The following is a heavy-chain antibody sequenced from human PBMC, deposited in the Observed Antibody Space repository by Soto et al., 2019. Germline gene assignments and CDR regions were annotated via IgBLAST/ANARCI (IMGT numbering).Heavy chain of an antibody. J-gene: IGHJ6*02. Sequence: GGSMRLSGVASGSTLRTYTMNWVRQVPGKGREWVSGIRGFSPYTFYAESVKGRFTISRDNAKNSLYLQMNSLGVEDTAVYYCARDRGYDAHDYYYNAMDVWGQGTTVTVSS. V-gene: IGHV3-21*01. CDR3: ARDRGYDAHDYYYNAMDV. CDR1: GSTLRTYT. CDR2: IRGFSPYT. D-gene: IGHD2-15*01.